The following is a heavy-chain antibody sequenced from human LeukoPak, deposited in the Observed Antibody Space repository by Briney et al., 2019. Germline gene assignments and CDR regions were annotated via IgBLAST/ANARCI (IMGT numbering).Heavy chain of an antibody. CDR2: IYHSGST. J-gene: IGHJ4*02. CDR1: GGSISSYY. D-gene: IGHD5-18*01. CDR3: ARVPPYSSGYGGFDY. Sequence: SETLSLTCTVSGGSISSYYWSWIRQPPGKRLEWIGYIYHSGSTYYNPSLKSRATLSVDTSKNQFSLQLSSVTAADTDVYHCARVPPYSSGYGGFDYWGQGALVTVSS. V-gene: IGHV4-59*01.